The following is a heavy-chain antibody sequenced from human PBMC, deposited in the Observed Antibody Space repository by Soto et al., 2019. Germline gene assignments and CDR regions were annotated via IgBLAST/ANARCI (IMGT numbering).Heavy chain of an antibody. CDR2: ISSSGDAT. V-gene: IGHV3-23*01. D-gene: IGHD3-3*01. CDR3: AKHGDFWSSGMDV. CDR1: GFTFSTYA. J-gene: IGHJ6*02. Sequence: EVQLLESGGDLVQPGGSLRLSCAASGFTFSTYAMTWVRQAPGKGLEWVSIISSSGDATYYLDSVKGRFTISRDNSRNTLLLQMNSLRAEDAAVYFCAKHGDFWSSGMDVWGQGTTVTVSS.